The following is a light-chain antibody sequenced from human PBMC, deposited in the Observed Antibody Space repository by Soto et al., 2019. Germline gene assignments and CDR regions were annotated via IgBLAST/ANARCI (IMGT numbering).Light chain of an antibody. J-gene: IGLJ1*01. CDR1: SSDGGGYNY. Sequence: QSALTQPASVSGSPGQSITISCTGTSSDGGGYNYVSWYQQHPGKAPKLMIYEVSNRPSGVSNRFSAAKSGNTASLTISGLQADDEDDYYCCSYTSSSSPYVFGTGTKVTVL. CDR3: CSYTSSSSPYV. CDR2: EVS. V-gene: IGLV2-14*01.